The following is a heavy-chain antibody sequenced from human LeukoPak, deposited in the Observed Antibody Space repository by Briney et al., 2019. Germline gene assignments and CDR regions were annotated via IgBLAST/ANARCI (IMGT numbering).Heavy chain of an antibody. CDR2: IYSDNT. V-gene: IGHV3-53*01. CDR1: GFTVSSNS. D-gene: IGHD4/OR15-4a*01. Sequence: GGSLRLSCTVSGFTVSSNSMSWVRQAPGKGVEWVSFIYSDNTHYSDSVKLRFTISRDNSKNTLYLQMNSLRAEDTAVYYCARRAGAYSHPYDYWGQGTLVTVSS. J-gene: IGHJ4*02. CDR3: ARRAGAYSHPYDY.